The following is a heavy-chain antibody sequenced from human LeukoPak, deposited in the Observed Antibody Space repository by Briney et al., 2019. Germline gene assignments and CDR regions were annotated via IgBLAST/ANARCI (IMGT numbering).Heavy chain of an antibody. D-gene: IGHD3-16*01. J-gene: IGHJ6*02. CDR2: IYYSGST. CDR1: GGSISSYY. CDR3: ARVLGYYDYAYGMDV. V-gene: IGHV4-59*08. Sequence: SETLSLTCTVSGGSISSYYWSWIRQPPGKGLEWIGYIYYSGSTNYNPSLKSRVTISVDTSKNQFSLKLSSVTAADTAVYYCARVLGYYDYAYGMDVWGQGTTVTVSS.